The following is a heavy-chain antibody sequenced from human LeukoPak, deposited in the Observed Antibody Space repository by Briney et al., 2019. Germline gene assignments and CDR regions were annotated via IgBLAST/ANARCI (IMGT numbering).Heavy chain of an antibody. CDR2: IIPILGTT. V-gene: IGHV1-69*13. CDR3: AKALRYFDWSPLDY. D-gene: IGHD3-9*01. J-gene: IGHJ4*02. Sequence: GASVKVSCKASGDTFSSYAISWVRQVPGQGLEWMGGIIPILGTTNYAQKFQGRVTITADESTNTAYMELNNLRSEDTAMYYCAKALRYFDWSPLDYWGQGTLVTVSS. CDR1: GDTFSSYA.